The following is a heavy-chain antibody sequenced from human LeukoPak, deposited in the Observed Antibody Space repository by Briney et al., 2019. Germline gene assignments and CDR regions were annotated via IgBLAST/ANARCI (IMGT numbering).Heavy chain of an antibody. CDR3: ARHLVYYDYVWGSYRLGDYYYYMDV. CDR2: INPNSGGT. CDR1: GYTFTGYY. Sequence: ASVKVSCKASGYTFTGYYMHWVRQAPGQGLEWMGWINPNSGGTNYAQKFQGRVTMTRDTSISTAYMELSRLRSDDTAVYYCARHLVYYDYVWGSYRLGDYYYYMDVWGKGTTVTISS. J-gene: IGHJ6*03. V-gene: IGHV1-2*02. D-gene: IGHD3-16*02.